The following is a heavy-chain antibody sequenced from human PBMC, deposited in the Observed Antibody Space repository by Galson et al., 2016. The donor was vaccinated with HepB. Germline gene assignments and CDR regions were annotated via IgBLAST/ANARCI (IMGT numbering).Heavy chain of an antibody. CDR2: IDDNGHAGTT. J-gene: IGHJ3*02. CDR1: GFTFVNYA. Sequence: SLRLSCAASGFTFVNYAMTWVRQPPGKGLEWVSTIDDNGHAGTTHYADSVRGRFTISRHDSNNQLYLQMDSLGAEDTALYFCAKYLAPGLHAFDIWGQGTTVTVSS. CDR3: AKYLAPGLHAFDI. V-gene: IGHV3-23*01. D-gene: IGHD2-21*02.